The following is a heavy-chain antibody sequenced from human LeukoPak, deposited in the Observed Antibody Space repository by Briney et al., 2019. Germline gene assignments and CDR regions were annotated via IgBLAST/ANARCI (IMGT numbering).Heavy chain of an antibody. V-gene: IGHV5-10-1*01. Sequence: GESLKISCKGSGYSFTSYWIGWVRQMPGKGLEWMGRIDPSDSYTNYSPSFQGHVTISADKSISTAYLQWSSLKASDTAMYYCAGAGIAVAGNAEYFQHWGQGTLVTVSS. CDR2: IDPSDSYT. CDR3: AGAGIAVAGNAEYFQH. J-gene: IGHJ1*01. CDR1: GYSFTSYW. D-gene: IGHD6-19*01.